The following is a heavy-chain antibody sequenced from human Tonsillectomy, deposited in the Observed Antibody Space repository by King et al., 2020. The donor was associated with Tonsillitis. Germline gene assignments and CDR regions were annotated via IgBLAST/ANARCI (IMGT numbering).Heavy chain of an antibody. CDR2: ISFDGSDI. CDR1: GFTFSSYG. D-gene: IGHD1-26*01. J-gene: IGHJ6*02. CDR3: ARDGAMHYYSAGSYKHGMDV. Sequence: QVQLVESGGGVVQPGRSLRLSCAASGFTFSSYGMHWVRQAPGKGLEWVAIISFDGSDIYYADSMKGRFTISRDNSKNTLYLQMNSLRAEDTAVYYCARDGAMHYYSAGSYKHGMDVWGPGTTVIVSS. V-gene: IGHV3-30*03.